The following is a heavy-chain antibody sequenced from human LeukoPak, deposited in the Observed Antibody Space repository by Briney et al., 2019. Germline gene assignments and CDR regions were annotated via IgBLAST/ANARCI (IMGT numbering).Heavy chain of an antibody. J-gene: IGHJ4*02. Sequence: ASVKISCKTSGYPFANFAISWVRQARGQGLEWVGWISGDQGPTYYAPKLQDRVTMTTDSSTSTAYLELRNLRSDDTAVYYCARGGYSDYWGQGTLVTVSS. CDR3: ARGGYSDY. CDR2: ISGDQGPT. D-gene: IGHD2-15*01. V-gene: IGHV1-18*01. CDR1: GYPFANFA.